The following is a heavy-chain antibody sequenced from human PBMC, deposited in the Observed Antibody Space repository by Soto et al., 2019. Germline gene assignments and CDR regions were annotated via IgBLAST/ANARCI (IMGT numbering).Heavy chain of an antibody. D-gene: IGHD2-15*01. V-gene: IGHV3-23*01. CDR1: GFTFSSSA. Sequence: EVQLLESGGGLVQPGGSLRLSCAASGFTFSSSAMHWVRQAPGKGLEWVSGISGSGDTYYADSVKGRFTISRDNSKNTLYLQMNSLRAEDTAVYYGAKARGVALWGQGTLVTVSS. CDR2: ISGSGDT. CDR3: AKARGVAL. J-gene: IGHJ1*01.